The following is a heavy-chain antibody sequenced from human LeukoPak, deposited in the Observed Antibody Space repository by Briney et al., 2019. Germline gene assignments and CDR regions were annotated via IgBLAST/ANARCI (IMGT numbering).Heavy chain of an antibody. J-gene: IGHJ6*03. CDR1: GGSISSGDYY. CDR3: ARDLRHCSSTSCHSDYYYYYYMDV. D-gene: IGHD2-2*01. V-gene: IGHV4-30-4*08. CDR2: IYYSGST. Sequence: SETLSLTCTVSGGSISSGDYYWSWIRQPPGKGLEWIGYIYYSGSTYYNPSLKSRVTISVDTSKNQFSLKLSSVTAADTAVYYCARDLRHCSSTSCHSDYYYYYYMDVWGKGTTVTVSS.